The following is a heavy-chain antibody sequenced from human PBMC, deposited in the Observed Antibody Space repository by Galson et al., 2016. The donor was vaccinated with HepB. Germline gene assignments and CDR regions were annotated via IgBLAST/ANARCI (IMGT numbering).Heavy chain of an antibody. CDR1: GFTLSTYA. V-gene: IGHV3-23*01. CDR3: AKGGMLIPRFDY. CDR2: IRGNGGST. Sequence: SLRLSCAASGFTLSTYAMSWVRQAPGKGLEWVSPIRGNGGSTSYADSVKGRFTISRDSSKNTVYLQMNSLRAGDTAVYYCAKGGMLIPRFDYWGQGTLVTVSS. J-gene: IGHJ4*02. D-gene: IGHD3-16*01.